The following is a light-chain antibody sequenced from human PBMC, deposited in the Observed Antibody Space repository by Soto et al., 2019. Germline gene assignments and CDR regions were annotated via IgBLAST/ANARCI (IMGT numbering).Light chain of an antibody. CDR3: CSYGGSFPYV. CDR2: DVT. CDR1: SSDVGGYDY. V-gene: IGLV2-11*01. J-gene: IGLJ1*01. Sequence: QSALTQPPSVSGSPGQSVTISCTGTSSDVGGYDYVSWYQQHPGKAPKLLMYDVTKRPSGVPDRFSGSKSGNTASLTISGLQAEDEADFFCCSYGGSFPYVFGTGTKLTVL.